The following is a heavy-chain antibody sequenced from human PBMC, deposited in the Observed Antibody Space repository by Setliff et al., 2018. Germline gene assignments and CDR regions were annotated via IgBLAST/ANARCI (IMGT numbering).Heavy chain of an antibody. CDR2: IDPDGIGK. D-gene: IGHD3-10*01. CDR3: ARATAYYGSRSYYAFDF. Sequence: GGSLRLSCAASEFTFNKYWMTWVRQAPGKGLEWVANIDPDGIGKYYIDSVRGRFTISRDNAQKTLYLHMNNLRAEDTAFYFCARATAYYGSRSYYAFDFWGQGTQVTVSS. CDR1: EFTFNKYW. J-gene: IGHJ4*02. V-gene: IGHV3-7*03.